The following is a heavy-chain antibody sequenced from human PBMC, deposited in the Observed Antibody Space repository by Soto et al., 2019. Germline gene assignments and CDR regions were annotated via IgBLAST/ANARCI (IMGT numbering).Heavy chain of an antibody. V-gene: IGHV4-30-2*01. J-gene: IGHJ4*02. CDR2: IYNSGST. CDR1: GGSIGSGVYS. CDR3: AAGAIFGVVPLDY. D-gene: IGHD3-3*01. Sequence: QLQLQESGSGLVNPSQTLSLPCAVSGGSIGSGVYSWGWIRQPPGKGLERIGYIYNSGSTYYNPSLKSRVTISVDRSKNQFSLKLSSVTAADTAVYYCAAGAIFGVVPLDYWGQGTLVTVSS.